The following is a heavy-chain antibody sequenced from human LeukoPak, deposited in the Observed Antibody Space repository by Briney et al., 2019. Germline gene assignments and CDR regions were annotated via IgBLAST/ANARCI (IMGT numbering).Heavy chain of an antibody. CDR1: GFTFGSYW. J-gene: IGHJ6*02. D-gene: IGHD6-25*01. CDR3: ARVVSAMDV. Sequence: GGSLRLSCAASGFTFGSYWMHWVRQAPGKGLVWVSRINTDGGDTIYADSVKGRFTISRDNAKNSLYLQMNSLRAEDTAVYYCARVVSAMDVWGQGTTVTVSS. V-gene: IGHV3-74*01. CDR2: INTDGGDT.